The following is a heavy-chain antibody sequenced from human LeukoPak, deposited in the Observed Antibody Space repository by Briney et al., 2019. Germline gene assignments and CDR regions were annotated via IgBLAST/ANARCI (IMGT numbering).Heavy chain of an antibody. D-gene: IGHD3-3*01. CDR1: GGSISSGGYY. CDR2: IYYSGST. Sequence: SETLSPTCTVSGGSISSGGYYWSWIRQHPGKGLEWIGYIYYSGSTYYNPSLKSRVTISVDTSKNQFSLKLSSVTAADTAVYYCARESWSGYSFYYYYGMDVWGQGTTVTVSS. CDR3: ARESWSGYSFYYYYGMDV. V-gene: IGHV4-31*03. J-gene: IGHJ6*02.